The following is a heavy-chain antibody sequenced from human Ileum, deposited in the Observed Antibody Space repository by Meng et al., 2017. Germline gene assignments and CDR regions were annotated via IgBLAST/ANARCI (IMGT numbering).Heavy chain of an antibody. V-gene: IGHV4-4*07. CDR1: GGSISSYY. J-gene: IGHJ5*02. Sequence: QLRQQEPGPGLGTPSETLSLTCTVSGGSISSYYWSWIRQPAGKGLEWIGRIYTSGSTNYNPSLKSRVTMSVDTSKNQFSLKLSSVTAADTAVYYCARDVVPTVTYYYNWFDPWGQGTLVTVSS. CDR2: IYTSGST. CDR3: ARDVVPTVTYYYNWFDP. D-gene: IGHD4-17*01.